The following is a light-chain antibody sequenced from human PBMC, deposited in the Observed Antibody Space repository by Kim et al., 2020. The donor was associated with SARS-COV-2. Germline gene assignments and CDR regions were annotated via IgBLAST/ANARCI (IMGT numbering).Light chain of an antibody. Sequence: SSELTQDPAVSVALGQTVRITCQGDSLRSYYASWYQQKPGQAPVLVIYGKNNRPSGIPDRFSGSSSGNTASLTITGAHAVDEADYYCNSRDSSGNVVFGG. V-gene: IGLV3-19*01. CDR2: GKN. CDR3: NSRDSSGNVV. J-gene: IGLJ2*01. CDR1: SLRSYY.